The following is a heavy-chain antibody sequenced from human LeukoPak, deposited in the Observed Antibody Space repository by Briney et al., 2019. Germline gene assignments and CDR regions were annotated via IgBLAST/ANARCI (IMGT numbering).Heavy chain of an antibody. J-gene: IGHJ3*02. V-gene: IGHV3-23*01. Sequence: PGGSLRLSCAASGFTFSSYAMGWVRQAPGKGLEWVSAISGSGGSTYYADSGKGRFTISRDNSKNTLYLQMNSLRAEDTAVYYCAKVGRLLEWLSYDAFDIWGQGTMVTVSS. CDR2: ISGSGGST. D-gene: IGHD3-3*01. CDR3: AKVGRLLEWLSYDAFDI. CDR1: GFTFSSYA.